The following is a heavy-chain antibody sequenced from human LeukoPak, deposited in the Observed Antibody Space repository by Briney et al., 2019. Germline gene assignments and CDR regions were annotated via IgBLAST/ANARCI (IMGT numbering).Heavy chain of an antibody. CDR2: LYYSGST. Sequence: PSETLSLTCTVSGGSISSYYWSWIRQPPGKGLEWIGYLYYSGSTNYNPSLKSRVTISVDTSKNQFSLKLSSVTAADTAVYYCARQGYSSGWYGVQFDYWGQGTLVTVSS. CDR1: GGSISSYY. D-gene: IGHD6-19*01. V-gene: IGHV4-59*01. J-gene: IGHJ4*02. CDR3: ARQGYSSGWYGVQFDY.